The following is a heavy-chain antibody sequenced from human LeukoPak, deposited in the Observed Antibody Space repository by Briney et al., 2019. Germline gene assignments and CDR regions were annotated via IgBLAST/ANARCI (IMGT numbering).Heavy chain of an antibody. D-gene: IGHD3-22*01. J-gene: IGHJ6*03. V-gene: IGHV4-59*01. CDR2: IYYSGST. Sequence: SETLSLTCTVSGGSISSYYWSWIRQPPGKGPEWIGYIYYSGSTNYNPSLKSRVTISVDTSKNQFSLKLSSVTAADTAVYYCALAYYYDSSGYYYDYYYYMDVWGKGTTVTVSS. CDR3: ALAYYYDSSGYYYDYYYYMDV. CDR1: GGSISSYY.